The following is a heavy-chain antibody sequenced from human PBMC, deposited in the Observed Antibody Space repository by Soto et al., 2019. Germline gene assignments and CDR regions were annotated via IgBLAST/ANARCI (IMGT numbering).Heavy chain of an antibody. V-gene: IGHV3-23*01. CDR1: GFTFSSYA. J-gene: IGHJ4*02. Sequence: GGSLRLSCAASGFTFSSYAMSWARQAPGKGLEWVSSISGSGGGSTYYADSVKGRFTISRDNSKNTLYLQMNGLRAEDTAVYYCAEDWVAGTHTYYFDSWGQGTSVTVSS. CDR2: ISGSGGGST. D-gene: IGHD6-19*01. CDR3: AEDWVAGTHTYYFDS.